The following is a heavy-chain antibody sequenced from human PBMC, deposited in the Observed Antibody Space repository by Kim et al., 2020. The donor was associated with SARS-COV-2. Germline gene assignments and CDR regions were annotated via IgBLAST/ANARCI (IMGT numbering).Heavy chain of an antibody. V-gene: IGHV3-30*18. CDR3: AKDAHEWSSRYYGMDV. D-gene: IGHD3-3*01. Sequence: GGSLRLSCAASGFSVFGYGLHWVRQPPGKGLEWVAFISDDGDKEYYADSVVGRFFIARDKSKNTLHLQMNSLRDEDTAIYYCAKDAHEWSSRYYGMDVWGQGTTVTVSS. CDR1: GFSVFGYG. J-gene: IGHJ6*02. CDR2: ISDDGDKE.